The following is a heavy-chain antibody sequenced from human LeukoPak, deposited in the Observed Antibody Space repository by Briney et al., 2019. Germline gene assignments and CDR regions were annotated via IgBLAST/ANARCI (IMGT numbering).Heavy chain of an antibody. D-gene: IGHD4-11*01. CDR3: ARDWYGVTTDY. V-gene: IGHV1-18*01. J-gene: IGHJ4*02. Sequence: AASVKVSRKASGYTFTSYGISWVRQAPGQGLEWMGWISAYNGNTNYAQKLQGRVTMTTDTSTSTAYMELRSLRSDDTAVYYCARDWYGVTTDYWGQGTLVTVSS. CDR2: ISAYNGNT. CDR1: GYTFTSYG.